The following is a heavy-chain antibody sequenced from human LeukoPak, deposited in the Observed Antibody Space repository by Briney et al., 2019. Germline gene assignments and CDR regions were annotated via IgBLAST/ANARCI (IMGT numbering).Heavy chain of an antibody. V-gene: IGHV4-39*01. CDR1: GGSISSGGYY. Sequence: SETLSLTCTVSGGSISSGGYYWSWIRQPPGKGLEWIGSIYYSGSTYYNPSLKSRVTISVDTSKNQFSLKLRFVTAADTAVYYCARRGVTTGETFDYWGQGTLVTVSS. CDR3: ARRGVTTGETFDY. D-gene: IGHD4-17*01. J-gene: IGHJ4*02. CDR2: IYYSGST.